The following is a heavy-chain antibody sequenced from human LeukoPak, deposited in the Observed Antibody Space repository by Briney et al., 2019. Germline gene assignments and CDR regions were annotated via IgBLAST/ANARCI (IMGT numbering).Heavy chain of an antibody. V-gene: IGHV5-51*01. Sequence: GESLEIPCKSPGYRFTTYWFGWVRQMPGKGLEWMGVIYPGVSDTRYSPSFEGQVTISADKSITTAYLQWSSLKASDTAMYYCARQITDQSSGYDSIDYWGQGTLVIVSS. J-gene: IGHJ4*02. CDR3: ARQITDQSSGYDSIDY. CDR2: IYPGVSDT. CDR1: GYRFTTYW. D-gene: IGHD5-12*01.